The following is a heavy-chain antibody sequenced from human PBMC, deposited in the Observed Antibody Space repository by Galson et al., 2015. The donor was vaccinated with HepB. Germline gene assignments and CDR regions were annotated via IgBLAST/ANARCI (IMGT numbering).Heavy chain of an antibody. V-gene: IGHV4-30-2*02. J-gene: IGHJ3*02. CDR3: ARFNYEEIFDI. CDR2: IHHSGST. Sequence: TLSLTCAVSGGSISSGYFSWTWVRQPPGKGLEWIGYIHHSGSTFYNPSLKSRVTISLDRSKDQFSLQLSSVTAADTAVYYCARFNYEEIFDIWGQGTLVTVSS. CDR1: GGSISSGYFS. D-gene: IGHD4-11*01.